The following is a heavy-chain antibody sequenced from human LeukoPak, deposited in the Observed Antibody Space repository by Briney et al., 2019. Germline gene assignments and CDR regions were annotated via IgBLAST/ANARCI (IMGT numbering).Heavy chain of an antibody. Sequence: PSETLSLTCAVYGGSFSGYYWSWIRQPPGKGLEWIGEINHSGSTNYNPSLKSRVTISVDTSKNQFSLKLSSVTAADTAVYYCARDGNRYYGMDVWGQGTTVTVSS. CDR1: GGSFSGYY. CDR2: INHSGST. CDR3: ARDGNRYYGMDV. D-gene: IGHD1-26*01. J-gene: IGHJ6*02. V-gene: IGHV4-34*01.